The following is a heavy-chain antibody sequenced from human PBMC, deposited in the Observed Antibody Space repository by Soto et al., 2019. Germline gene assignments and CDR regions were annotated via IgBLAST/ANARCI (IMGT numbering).Heavy chain of an antibody. V-gene: IGHV4-61*05. CDR3: FAFLAARPDDY. D-gene: IGHD6-6*01. CDR2: IYYSGST. J-gene: IGHJ4*02. CDR1: GGSISSSSYY. Sequence: SETLSLTCSVSGGSISSSSYYWGWIRQPPGKGLEWIGYIYYSGSTNYNPSLKSRVTISVDTSKNQFSLKLSSVTAADTAVYYCFAFLAARPDDYWGQGTLVTVSS.